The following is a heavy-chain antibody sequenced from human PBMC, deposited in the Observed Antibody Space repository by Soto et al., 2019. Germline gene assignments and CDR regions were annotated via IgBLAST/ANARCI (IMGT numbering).Heavy chain of an antibody. CDR2: IWYDGSNK. V-gene: IGHV3-33*06. CDR1: GFTFSSYG. D-gene: IGHD2-15*01. CDR3: AKVMDCSGGSCYSYYYYYGMDV. J-gene: IGHJ6*02. Sequence: GGSLRLSCAASGFTFSSYGMHWVRQAPGKGLEWVAVIWYDGSNKYYADSVKGRFTISRDNSKNTLYLQMNSLRAEDTAVYYCAKVMDCSGGSCYSYYYYYGMDVWGQGTTVTVSS.